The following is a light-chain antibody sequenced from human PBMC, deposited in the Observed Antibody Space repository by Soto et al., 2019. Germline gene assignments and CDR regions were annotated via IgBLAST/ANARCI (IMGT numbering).Light chain of an antibody. CDR3: CSYTRSGTLI. J-gene: IGLJ1*01. Sequence: PGQSITISCVGTSGDIGDYNYVSWYQQHPGKVPKVIIYDVSNRPSGVSYRFSGTKSGNTASLTVSGLQAEDEADYYCCSYTRSGTLIFGTG. CDR1: SGDIGDYNY. CDR2: DVS. V-gene: IGLV2-14*04.